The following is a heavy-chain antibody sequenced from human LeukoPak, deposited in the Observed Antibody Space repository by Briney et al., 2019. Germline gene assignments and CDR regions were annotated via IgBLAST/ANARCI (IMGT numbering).Heavy chain of an antibody. V-gene: IGHV5-51*01. D-gene: IGHD4-17*01. J-gene: IGHJ4*02. Sequence: GESLKTSCKGSGYTFTSYWLGWVRQMPGKGLEWMGIIYPGDSDTRYSPSFQGQVTISADKSISTAFLQWSSLKASDTAMYYCARSRDYGTDYYFDYWGQGTLVTVSS. CDR1: GYTFTSYW. CDR3: ARSRDYGTDYYFDY. CDR2: IYPGDSDT.